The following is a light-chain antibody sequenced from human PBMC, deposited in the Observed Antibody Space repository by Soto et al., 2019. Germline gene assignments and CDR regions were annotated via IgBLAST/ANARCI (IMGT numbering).Light chain of an antibody. CDR2: GAS. J-gene: IGKJ5*01. CDR1: QSVSSKY. Sequence: DIVLTQSPGTRSFSPGERATLSCRPSQSVSSKYLAWYKQEPGQAPRLFVYGASSRAAGITDRFSGSGSGSDFTITISRLEHEDIEVYYCQQYGSSPFTFGQGTRLEIK. CDR3: QQYGSSPFT. V-gene: IGKV3-20*01.